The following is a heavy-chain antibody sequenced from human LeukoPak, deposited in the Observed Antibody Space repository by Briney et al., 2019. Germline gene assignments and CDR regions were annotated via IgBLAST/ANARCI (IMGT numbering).Heavy chain of an antibody. V-gene: IGHV1-2*02. D-gene: IGHD2-2*01. CDR2: INPNSGGT. Sequence: ASVKVSCKACGYTFTGYYMHWVRQAPGQGLEWMGWINPNSGGTNYAQKFQGRVTMTRDTSISTAYMELSRLRSDDTAVYYCARDIVVVPAADDAFDIWGQGTMVSVSS. CDR1: GYTFTGYY. J-gene: IGHJ3*02. CDR3: ARDIVVVPAADDAFDI.